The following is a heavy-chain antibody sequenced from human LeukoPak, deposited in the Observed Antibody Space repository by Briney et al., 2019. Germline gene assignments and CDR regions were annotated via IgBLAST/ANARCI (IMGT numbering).Heavy chain of an antibody. D-gene: IGHD3-16*01. V-gene: IGHV3-7*03. CDR3: VRGGGLDV. CDR2: INHNGNVN. Sequence: GGSLRLSCAASGFTFSSYWMNWARQAPGKGLEWVASINHNGNVNYYVDSVKGRFTISRDNAKNSLYLQMSNWRAEDTAVYFCVRGGGLDVWGQGATVTVSS. J-gene: IGHJ6*02. CDR1: GFTFSSYW.